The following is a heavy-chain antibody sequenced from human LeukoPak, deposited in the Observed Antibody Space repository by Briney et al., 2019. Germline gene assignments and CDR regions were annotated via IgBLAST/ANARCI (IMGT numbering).Heavy chain of an antibody. D-gene: IGHD2-15*01. CDR3: AKTTTGYSSGRYPAWPIDY. CDR1: GFTFGSYA. CDR2: IFGSGGSA. J-gene: IGHJ4*02. V-gene: IGHV3-23*01. Sequence: GGSLRLSCAASGFTFGSYAMYWVRQAPGKGLEWVSGIFGSGGSAHYADSVKGRFTISRDNSKNTVYLQMDSLRVEDTAIYYCAKTTTGYSSGRYPAWPIDYWGQGILVTVSS.